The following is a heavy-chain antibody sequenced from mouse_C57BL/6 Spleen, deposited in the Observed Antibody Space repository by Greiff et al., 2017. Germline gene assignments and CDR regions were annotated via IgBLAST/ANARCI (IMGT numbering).Heavy chain of an antibody. CDR2: ISYSGST. J-gene: IGHJ1*03. V-gene: IGHV3-8*01. CDR3: ARYVNYYGSSSYWYFDV. Sequence: VQLKESGPGLAKPSQTLSLTCSVTGYSITSDYWNWIRKFPGNKLEYMGYISYSGSTYYNPSLKSRISITRDTSKNQYYLQLNSVTTEDTATYYCARYVNYYGSSSYWYFDVWGTGTTVTVSS. D-gene: IGHD1-1*01. CDR1: GYSITSDY.